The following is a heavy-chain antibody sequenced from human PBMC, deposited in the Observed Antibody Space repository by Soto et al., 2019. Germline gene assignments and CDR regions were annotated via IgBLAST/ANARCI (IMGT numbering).Heavy chain of an antibody. CDR3: ARDFGMICRPPRDT. CDR1: GYTFTSYG. D-gene: IGHD3-22*01. V-gene: IGHV1-18*01. CDR2: ISAYNGNT. Sequence: ASVKVSCKASGYTFTSYGISWVRQAPGQGLEWMGWISAYNGNTNYAQKLQGRVTMTTDTSTSTAYMELRSLRSDDTAVYYCARDFGMICRPPRDTWGRGRRVTVPT. J-gene: IGHJ5*01.